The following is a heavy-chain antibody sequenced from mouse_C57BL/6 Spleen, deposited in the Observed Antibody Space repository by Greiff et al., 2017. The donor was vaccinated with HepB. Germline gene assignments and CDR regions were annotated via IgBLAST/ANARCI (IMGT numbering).Heavy chain of an antibody. D-gene: IGHD2-1*01. Sequence: QVQLQQSGAELVKPGASVKISCKASGYAFSSYWMNWVKQRPGKGLEWIGQIYPGDGDTNYNGKFKGKATLTADKSSSTAYMQLSSLTSEDSAVYFCARETDGNYDDDYWGQGTTLTVSS. CDR3: ARETDGNYDDDY. J-gene: IGHJ2*01. CDR1: GYAFSSYW. V-gene: IGHV1-80*01. CDR2: IYPGDGDT.